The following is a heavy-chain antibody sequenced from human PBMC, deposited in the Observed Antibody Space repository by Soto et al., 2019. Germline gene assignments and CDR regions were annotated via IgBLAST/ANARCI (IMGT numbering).Heavy chain of an antibody. D-gene: IGHD1-26*01. Sequence: GGSLRLSCAASGFTFSTYGMHWVRRAPGKGLEWVAVIWHDGSNKYYSDSVRGRFTISRDNSKNTLYLQMNSLRAEDTAVYYCARDSLGGSYYLDYWGQGTLVTVSS. CDR2: IWHDGSNK. J-gene: IGHJ4*02. CDR3: ARDSLGGSYYLDY. CDR1: GFTFSTYG. V-gene: IGHV3-33*04.